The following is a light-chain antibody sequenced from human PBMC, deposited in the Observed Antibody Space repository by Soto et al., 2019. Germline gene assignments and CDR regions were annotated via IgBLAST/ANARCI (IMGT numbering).Light chain of an antibody. CDR1: QSVSSY. CDR3: QRYNNWPLT. Sequence: EIVLTQSPATLSLSPGESSTLSCRASQSVSSYLAWYQQKPGQAPRLLIYDANRATGIPARFSGSRSGTEFTLTINSLQSEDFAVYYCQRYNNWPLTFGGGTTVDIK. J-gene: IGKJ4*01. CDR2: DA. V-gene: IGKV3-11*01.